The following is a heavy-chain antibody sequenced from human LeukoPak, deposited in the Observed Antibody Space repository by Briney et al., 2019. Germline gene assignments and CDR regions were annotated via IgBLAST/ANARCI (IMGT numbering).Heavy chain of an antibody. V-gene: IGHV3-33*01. J-gene: IGHJ4*02. Sequence: QPGRSLRLSCAASGFTFSSYGMHWVRQAPGKGLEWVAVIWYDGSNKYYADSVKGRFTISRDNPKNTLYLQMNSLRAEDTAVYYCARAPTSYYYFDYWGQGTLVTVSS. CDR1: GFTFSSYG. CDR2: IWYDGSNK. CDR3: ARAPTSYYYFDY. D-gene: IGHD1-26*01.